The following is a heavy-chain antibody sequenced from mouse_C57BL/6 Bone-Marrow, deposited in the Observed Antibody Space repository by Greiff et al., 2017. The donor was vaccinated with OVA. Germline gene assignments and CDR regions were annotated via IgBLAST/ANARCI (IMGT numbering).Heavy chain of an antibody. CDR3: ARHYYGSGWYFDV. CDR2: IYPGSGNT. V-gene: IGHV1-76*01. CDR1: GYTFTDYY. D-gene: IGHD1-1*01. Sequence: QVQLKQSGAELVRPGASVKLSCKASGYTFTDYYINWVKQRPGQGLEWIARIYPGSGNTYYNEKFKGKATLTAEKSSSTAYMQLSSLTSEDSAVYFCARHYYGSGWYFDVWGTGTTVTVSS. J-gene: IGHJ1*03.